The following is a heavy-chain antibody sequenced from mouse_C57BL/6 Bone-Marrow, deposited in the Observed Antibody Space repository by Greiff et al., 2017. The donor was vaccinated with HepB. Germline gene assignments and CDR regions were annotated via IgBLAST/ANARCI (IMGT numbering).Heavy chain of an antibody. D-gene: IGHD1-1*01. Sequence: VQLQQSGAELVKPGASVKLSCKASGYTFTSYWMHWVKQRPGQGLEWIGMIHPNSGSTNYNEKFKSKATLTVDKSSSTAYMQLSSLTSEDSAVYYCARRITTVVAFDYWGQGTTLTVSS. CDR3: ARRITTVVAFDY. V-gene: IGHV1-64*01. J-gene: IGHJ2*01. CDR2: IHPNSGST. CDR1: GYTFTSYW.